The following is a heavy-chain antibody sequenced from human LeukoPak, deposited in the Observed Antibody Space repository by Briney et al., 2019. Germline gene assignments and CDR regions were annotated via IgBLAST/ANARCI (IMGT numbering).Heavy chain of an antibody. Sequence: ASVKVSCKASGYTFTSYYMHWVRQAPGQGLEWMGIINPSGGSTSYAQKFQGRVTMTRDTSTSTVYMELSSLRSEDAAVYYCARADYEIAWFDPWGQGTLVTVSS. V-gene: IGHV1-46*01. CDR2: INPSGGST. CDR1: GYTFTSYY. J-gene: IGHJ5*02. CDR3: ARADYEIAWFDP. D-gene: IGHD4-17*01.